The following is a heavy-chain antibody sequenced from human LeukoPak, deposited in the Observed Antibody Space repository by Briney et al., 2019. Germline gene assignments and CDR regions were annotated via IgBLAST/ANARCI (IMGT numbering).Heavy chain of an antibody. CDR2: ISSDGKSI. J-gene: IGHJ4*02. Sequence: SGGSLRLSCAASGFTFSGYAMHWVRHGPGKGLVWVARISSDGKSISYADSVKGRFTISRDNSKNTLYLQMDSLRAEDTAVYYCASASSVSYYWALDYWGQGTLVTVSS. V-gene: IGHV3-74*01. D-gene: IGHD3-10*01. CDR3: ASASSVSYYWALDY. CDR1: GFTFSGYA.